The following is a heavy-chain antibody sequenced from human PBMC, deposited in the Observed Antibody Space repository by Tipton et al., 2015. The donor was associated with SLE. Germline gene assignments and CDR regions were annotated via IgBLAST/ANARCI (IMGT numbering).Heavy chain of an antibody. CDR1: GDSISGSDYF. J-gene: IGHJ5*02. Sequence: TLSLTCSVSGDSISGSDYFWGWIRQPPGKGLEWIGSIYYTGTTTYYNSFLKSRVTMSVDTSKNQFSLRLTSVIAADTAVYYCARLHGYSYGLNWFDPWGQGTLISVSS. V-gene: IGHV4-39*07. CDR3: ARLHGYSYGLNWFDP. D-gene: IGHD5-18*01. CDR2: IYYTGTTT.